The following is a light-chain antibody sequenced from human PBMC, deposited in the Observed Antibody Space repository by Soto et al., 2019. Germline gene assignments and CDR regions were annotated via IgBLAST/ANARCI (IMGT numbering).Light chain of an antibody. V-gene: IGKV1-5*03. CDR3: QHYNSYSEA. Sequence: FQIPKTHPTLFGSGGDRVTITCLASQTISSWLAWYQQKPGKAPKLLIYKASTLKSGVPSRFSGSGSGTEFTLTISSLQPDDFATYYCQHYNSYSEAFGQGAKVDIK. CDR2: KAS. CDR1: QTISSW. J-gene: IGKJ1*01.